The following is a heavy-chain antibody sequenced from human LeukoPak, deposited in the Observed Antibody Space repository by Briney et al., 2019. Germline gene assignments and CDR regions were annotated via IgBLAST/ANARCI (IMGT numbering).Heavy chain of an antibody. CDR3: ARVSSKATVRGLITKKNYFYYYMDV. Sequence: GGSLRLSCAASGFTFNNYWMSWVRQAPGKGLEWVANIKQDGSEKYYVDSVKGRFTISRDNAKNSLYLPMNSLRAEDTAVYYCARVSSKATVRGLITKKNYFYYYMDVWGKGATVTISS. J-gene: IGHJ6*03. D-gene: IGHD3-10*01. V-gene: IGHV3-7*01. CDR1: GFTFNNYW. CDR2: IKQDGSEK.